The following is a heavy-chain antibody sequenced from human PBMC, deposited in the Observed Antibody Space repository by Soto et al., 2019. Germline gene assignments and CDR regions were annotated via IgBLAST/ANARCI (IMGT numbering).Heavy chain of an antibody. CDR2: INPSGGT. CDR3: ARDNSVADLGWWFDP. CDR1: GFTFSIYY. J-gene: IGHJ5*02. D-gene: IGHD2-15*01. Sequence: QVQMVQSGAEVKKPGASVKISCKASGFTFSIYYMHWVRQAPGQGLEWMGIINPSGGTGLAQKFQGRVTMTKDTSTNTVYMELSSLRSEDTAIYYCARDNSVADLGWWFDPWCQGTLVTVSS. V-gene: IGHV1-46*03.